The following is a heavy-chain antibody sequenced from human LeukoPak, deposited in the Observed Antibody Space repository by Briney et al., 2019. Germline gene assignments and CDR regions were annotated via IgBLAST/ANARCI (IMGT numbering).Heavy chain of an antibody. CDR2: IYTSGST. D-gene: IGHD3-3*01. Sequence: SETLSLTCTVSGGSISSYYWSWIRRPAGKGLEWIGRIYTSGSTNYNPSLKSRVTMSVDTSKNQFSLKLSSVTAADTAVYYCARGDFWSGYLDTNYYYYYYMDVWGKGTTVTVSS. CDR3: ARGDFWSGYLDTNYYYYYYMDV. J-gene: IGHJ6*03. CDR1: GGSISSYY. V-gene: IGHV4-4*07.